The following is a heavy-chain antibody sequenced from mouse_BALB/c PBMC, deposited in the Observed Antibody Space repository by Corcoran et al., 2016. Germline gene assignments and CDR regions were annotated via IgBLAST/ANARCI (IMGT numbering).Heavy chain of an antibody. V-gene: IGHV9-3-1*01. Sequence: QIQLVQSGPELKKPGETVKISCKASGYTFTNYGMNWVKQAPGKGLKWMGWINTYTGEPTYADDFKGRFAFSLETSASTAYLQINNLKNEDTATYCCARSITTDWYFDVWGAGTTVTVSS. D-gene: IGHD1-1*01. J-gene: IGHJ1*01. CDR2: INTYTGEP. CDR3: ARSITTDWYFDV. CDR1: GYTFTNYG.